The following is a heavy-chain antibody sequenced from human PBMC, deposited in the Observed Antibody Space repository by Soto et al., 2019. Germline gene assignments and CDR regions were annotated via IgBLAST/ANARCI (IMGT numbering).Heavy chain of an antibody. CDR3: AKGTTDWLEDYYFDY. CDR1: GFTFSSYA. D-gene: IGHD3-9*01. J-gene: IGHJ4*02. Sequence: GGSLRLSCAASGFTFSSYAMSWVRQAPGKGLEWVSAISGSGGMTYYADSVKGRFTISRDNSKNTLYLQMNSLRAEDTAVYYCAKGTTDWLEDYYFDYWGQGTLVTVSS. CDR2: ISGSGGMT. V-gene: IGHV3-23*01.